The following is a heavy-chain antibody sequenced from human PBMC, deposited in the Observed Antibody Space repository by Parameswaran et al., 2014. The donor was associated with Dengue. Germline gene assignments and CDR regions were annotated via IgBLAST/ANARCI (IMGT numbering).Heavy chain of an antibody. V-gene: IGHV1-18*01. CDR2: ISAYNGNT. D-gene: IGHD5-12*01. CDR1: GYTFTSYG. CDR3: ARGVDIVATYNWFDP. J-gene: IGHJ5*02. Sequence: ASVKVSCKASGYTFTSYGISWVRQAPGQGLEWMGWISAYNGNTNYAQKLQGRVTMTTDTSTSTAYMELRSLRSDDTAVYYCARGVDIVATYNWFDPWGQGTLVTVSS.